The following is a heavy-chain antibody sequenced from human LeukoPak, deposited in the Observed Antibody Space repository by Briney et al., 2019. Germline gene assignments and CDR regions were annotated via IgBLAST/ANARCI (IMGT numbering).Heavy chain of an antibody. V-gene: IGHV4-39*07. CDR1: GDSISYHY. D-gene: IGHD2-15*01. J-gene: IGHJ3*02. CDR3: ARVGCSGGSCYQSRGAFDI. Sequence: SETLSLTCTVSGDSISYHYWSWIRQPPGKGLEWIGSIYYSGSTYYNPSLKSRVTISVDTSKNQFSLKLSSVTAADTAVYYCARVGCSGGSCYQSRGAFDIWGQGTMVTVSS. CDR2: IYYSGST.